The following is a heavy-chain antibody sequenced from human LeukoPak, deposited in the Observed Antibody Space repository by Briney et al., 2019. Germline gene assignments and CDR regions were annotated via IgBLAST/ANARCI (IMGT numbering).Heavy chain of an antibody. V-gene: IGHV1-69*05. CDR1: GGTFSSYA. Sequence: SVKVSCKASGGTFSSYAISWVRQAPGQGLEWMGGITPIFGTANYAQKFQGRVTITTDESTSTAYMELSSLRSEDTAVYYCASKAPSGSYWYDAFDIWGQGTMVTASS. CDR2: ITPIFGTA. D-gene: IGHD1-26*01. J-gene: IGHJ3*02. CDR3: ASKAPSGSYWYDAFDI.